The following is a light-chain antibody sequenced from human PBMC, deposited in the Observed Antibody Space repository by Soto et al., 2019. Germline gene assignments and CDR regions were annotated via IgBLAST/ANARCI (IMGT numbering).Light chain of an antibody. V-gene: IGKV1-39*01. CDR1: QSINSY. Sequence: IQVTQSPSTLSASVGDRFTITCRASQSINSYLNWYQQKPGKAPNLLIYAASSLQSGVPPRFSGSGSGTGFTLTISSLQPEDFAFYYCQQTYRIPPTFGQGTRLEIK. J-gene: IGKJ5*01. CDR2: AAS. CDR3: QQTYRIPPT.